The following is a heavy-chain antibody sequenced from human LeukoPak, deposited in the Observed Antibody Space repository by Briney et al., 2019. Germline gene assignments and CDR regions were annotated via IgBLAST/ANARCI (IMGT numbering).Heavy chain of an antibody. CDR1: GFTFRNYW. CDR2: IKQDGSDK. V-gene: IGHV3-7*01. CDR3: ARTPYRRYFDY. Sequence: GGSLRLSCATSGFTFRNYWMTWVRQAPGKGLEWVANIKQDGSDKYYVDSVKGRFTISRDNAKSSLCLQMNNLRAEDTAVYYCARTPYRRYFDYWGQGTLVTVPS. J-gene: IGHJ4*02.